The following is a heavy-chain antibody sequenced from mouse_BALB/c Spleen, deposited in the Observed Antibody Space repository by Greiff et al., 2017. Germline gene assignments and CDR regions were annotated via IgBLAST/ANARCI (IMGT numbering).Heavy chain of an antibody. Sequence: VQLQQSGAELVKPGASVKLSCTASGFNIKDTYMHWVKQRPEQGLEWIGRIDPANGNTKYDPKFQGKATLTADTSSNTAYLQLSSLTSEDTAVYYCARGLRGAMDYWGQGTSVTVSS. CDR2: IDPANGNT. CDR3: ARGLRGAMDY. V-gene: IGHV14-3*02. CDR1: GFNIKDTY. D-gene: IGHD2-4*01. J-gene: IGHJ4*01.